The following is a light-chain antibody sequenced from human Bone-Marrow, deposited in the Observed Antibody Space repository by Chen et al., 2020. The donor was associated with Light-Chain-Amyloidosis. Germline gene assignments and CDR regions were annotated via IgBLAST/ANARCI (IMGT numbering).Light chain of an antibody. CDR2: DDS. V-gene: IGLV3-21*02. CDR1: NIGSTS. J-gene: IGLJ3*02. CDR3: QVWDRSSDRPV. Sequence: SYVLTQPSSVSVAPGQTATIACGGNNIGSTSVHWYQQTAGQATLLVVYDDSDRPSGIPGRLSGSNSGNTATLTISRVEAGDEADYYGQVWDRSSDRPVFGGGTKLTVL.